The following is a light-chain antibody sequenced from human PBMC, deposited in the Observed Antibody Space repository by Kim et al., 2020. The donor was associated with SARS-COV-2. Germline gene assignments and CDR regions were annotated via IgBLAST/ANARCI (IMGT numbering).Light chain of an antibody. Sequence: DIQMTQSPSSLSASIGDRVTITCRASQDISNSLAWFQQKPGKAPKALMYAASNLESGVPSKFSGSGSGTDFTLTIDSLQPEDFATYYCQQYSSFPSTFGQGTRLEIK. CDR2: AAS. V-gene: IGKV1-16*02. J-gene: IGKJ5*01. CDR1: QDISNS. CDR3: QQYSSFPST.